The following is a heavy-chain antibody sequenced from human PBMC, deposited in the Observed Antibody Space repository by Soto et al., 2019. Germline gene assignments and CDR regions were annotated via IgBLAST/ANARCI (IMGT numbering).Heavy chain of an antibody. CDR1: GGSISSGGYY. D-gene: IGHD3-22*01. J-gene: IGHJ3*02. CDR2: IYYSGST. Sequence: QVQLQESGPGLVKPSQTLSLTCTVSGGSISSGGYYWSWIRQHPGKGLEWIGYIYYSGSTYYNPSRKRRVTMSVDTSKNQFSLKLSSVTAADTAVYYCAREGGTYYYDSSGYYYDGAFDIWGQGTMVTVSS. V-gene: IGHV4-31*03. CDR3: AREGGTYYYDSSGYYYDGAFDI.